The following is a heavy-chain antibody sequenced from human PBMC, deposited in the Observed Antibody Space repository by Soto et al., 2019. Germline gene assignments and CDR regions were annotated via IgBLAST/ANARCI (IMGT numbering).Heavy chain of an antibody. CDR2: MNPGSGDT. Sequence: ASVKVSCKASGYTFTNNDVTWVRQATGQGLEWMGWMNPGSGDTGYAQKFQGRDTMTRNISIATAYMGLSSLRSEDTAIYYCARMASFGSLNWFDPWGQGTLVTVSS. V-gene: IGHV1-8*01. D-gene: IGHD5-18*01. CDR1: GYTFTNND. J-gene: IGHJ5*02. CDR3: ARMASFGSLNWFDP.